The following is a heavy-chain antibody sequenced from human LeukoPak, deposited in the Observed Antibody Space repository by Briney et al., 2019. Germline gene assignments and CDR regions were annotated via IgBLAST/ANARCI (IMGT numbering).Heavy chain of an antibody. CDR3: ARIQLWPTYYFDY. Sequence: SETLSLTCTVSGGSISSYYWSWIRQPPGKGLEWIWYIYTSGSTNYNPSLKSRVTISVDTSKNQFSLRLSSATAADSAVYYCARIQLWPTYYFDYWGQGTLATVSS. V-gene: IGHV4-4*09. J-gene: IGHJ4*02. CDR2: IYTSGST. D-gene: IGHD5-18*01. CDR1: GGSISSYY.